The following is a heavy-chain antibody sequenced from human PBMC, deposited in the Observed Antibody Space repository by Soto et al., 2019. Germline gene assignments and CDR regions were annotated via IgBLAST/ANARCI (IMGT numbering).Heavy chain of an antibody. V-gene: IGHV3-23*01. J-gene: IGHJ4*02. CDR2: ISGGGDKT. D-gene: IGHD1-26*01. CDR1: GFTFSNYA. Sequence: QPGGSLRLSCAASGFTFSNYAMNWVRQAPGKGLEWVSGISGGGDKTFYADSVKGRFTISRDDSKSTLWLQMNSLRAEDTAVYYCASKEIGTYYGRFDSWGQGTLVTVSS. CDR3: ASKEIGTYYGRFDS.